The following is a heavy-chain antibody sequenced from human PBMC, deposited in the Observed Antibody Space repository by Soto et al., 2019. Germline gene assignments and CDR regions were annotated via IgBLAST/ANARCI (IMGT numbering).Heavy chain of an antibody. CDR2: ISAYNGNT. D-gene: IGHD3-3*01. CDR1: GYTFTSYG. CDR3: ARVNHARFYDFWSGNWFDP. V-gene: IGHV1-18*01. Sequence: ASVKVSCKASGYTFTSYGISWVRQAPGQGLEWMGWISAYNGNTNYAQKLQGRVTMTTDTSTSTAYMELRSLRSDDTAVYYCARVNHARFYDFWSGNWFDPWGQGTMVTV. J-gene: IGHJ5*02.